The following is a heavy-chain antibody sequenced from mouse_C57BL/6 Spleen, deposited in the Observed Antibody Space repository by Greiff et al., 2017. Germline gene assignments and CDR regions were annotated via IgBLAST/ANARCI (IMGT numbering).Heavy chain of an antibody. CDR1: GFNIKDDY. CDR3: TRYYGSRSWFAY. Sequence: EVQLVESGAELVRPGASVKLSCTASGFNIKDDYMHWVKQRPEQGLEWIGWIDPENGDTEYASKFQGKATITADTSSNTAYLQLSSLTSEDTAVYYCTRYYGSRSWFAYWGQGTLVTVSA. J-gene: IGHJ3*01. CDR2: IDPENGDT. D-gene: IGHD1-1*01. V-gene: IGHV14-4*01.